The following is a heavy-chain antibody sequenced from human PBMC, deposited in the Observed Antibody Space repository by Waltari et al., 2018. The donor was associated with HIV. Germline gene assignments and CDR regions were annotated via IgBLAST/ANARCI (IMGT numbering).Heavy chain of an antibody. J-gene: IGHJ5*02. CDR2: MYVGGRP. Sequence: QVQVQESGPGLVRPSETLPLTCSVYGVSISGYDWSWIRQHGNKFIFLGRMYVGGRPDYRGSLKTRLTMSMDTAKNQVSMTLKAVTGADTAIYYCVRSTFVGVWPSDWFAPWGPGTLVTVSS. V-gene: IGHV4-4*07. D-gene: IGHD1-26*01. CDR3: VRSTFVGVWPSDWFAP. CDR1: GVSISGYD.